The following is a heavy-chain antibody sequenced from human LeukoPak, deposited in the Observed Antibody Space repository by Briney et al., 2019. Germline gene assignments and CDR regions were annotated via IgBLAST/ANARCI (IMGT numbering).Heavy chain of an antibody. CDR1: GDSVSSHSAA. D-gene: IGHD3-10*01. V-gene: IGHV6-1*01. Sequence: SQTLSLACAVSGDSVSSHSAAWNWIRQSPSRGLEWLGRTYYRSKWYSDYAVSVKSRITINPDTSKNQFSLQLTSVTPEDTAVYYCARDSDYYASGTYYRVGFNPWGQGTLVTVSS. CDR3: ARDSDYYASGTYYRVGFNP. CDR2: TYYRSKWYS. J-gene: IGHJ5*02.